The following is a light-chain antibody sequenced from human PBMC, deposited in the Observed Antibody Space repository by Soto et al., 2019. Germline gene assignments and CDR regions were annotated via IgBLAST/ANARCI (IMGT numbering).Light chain of an antibody. J-gene: IGKJ3*01. CDR3: QQLNSFPIP. V-gene: IGKV1-9*01. Sequence: QLTQSPSSLSASVGDRVTITCRASQGISSFLAWYQQKPGKAPKLLIYGASTLQSGVPSRFSVSGSGTDFTLTIGSLQPEDFATYYCQQLNSFPIPCGPGTKVDIK. CDR2: GAS. CDR1: QGISSF.